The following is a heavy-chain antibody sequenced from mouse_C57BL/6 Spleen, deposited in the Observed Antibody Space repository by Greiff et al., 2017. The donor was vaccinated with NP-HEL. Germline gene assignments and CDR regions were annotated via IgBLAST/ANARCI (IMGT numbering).Heavy chain of an antibody. Sequence: VQLQQSGTELVKPGASVKLSCKASGYTFTSYWMHWVKQRPGQGLEWIGNINPSNGGTNYNEKFKSKATLTVDKSSSTAYMQLSSLTSEDSAVYYCAHSTVVEDYAMDYWGQGTSVTVSS. D-gene: IGHD1-1*01. V-gene: IGHV1-53*01. CDR2: INPSNGGT. CDR3: AHSTVVEDYAMDY. CDR1: GYTFTSYW. J-gene: IGHJ4*01.